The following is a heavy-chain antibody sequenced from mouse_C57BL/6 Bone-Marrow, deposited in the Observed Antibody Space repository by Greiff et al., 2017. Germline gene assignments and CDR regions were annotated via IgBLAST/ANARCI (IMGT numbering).Heavy chain of an antibody. CDR1: RFTFSDYY. CDR2: ISNGGGST. J-gene: IGHJ4*01. V-gene: IGHV5-12*01. CDR3: ARRGYDGYYDYAMDY. Sequence: EVKLMESGGGLVQPGGSLKLSCAASRFTFSDYYMYWVRQTPEKRLEWVAYISNGGGSTYYPDTVKGRFTISRDNAKNTLYLQMSRLKSEDTAMYYCARRGYDGYYDYAMDYWGQGTSVTVSS. D-gene: IGHD2-3*01.